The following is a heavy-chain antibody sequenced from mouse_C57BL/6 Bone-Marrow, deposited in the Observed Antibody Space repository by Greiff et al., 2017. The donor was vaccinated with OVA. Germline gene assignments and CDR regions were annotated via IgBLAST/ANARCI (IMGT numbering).Heavy chain of an antibody. CDR1: GFTFSDYY. D-gene: IGHD1-1*01. Sequence: EVKLMESGGGLVQPGGSLKLSCAASGFTFSDYYMYWVRQTPEKRLEWVAYISNGGGSTYYPDTVKGRFTISRDNAKNTLYLQMSRLKSEDTAMYYCAREGKFVTTVVGAMDYWGQGTSVTVSS. CDR3: AREGKFVTTVVGAMDY. V-gene: IGHV5-12*01. CDR2: ISNGGGST. J-gene: IGHJ4*01.